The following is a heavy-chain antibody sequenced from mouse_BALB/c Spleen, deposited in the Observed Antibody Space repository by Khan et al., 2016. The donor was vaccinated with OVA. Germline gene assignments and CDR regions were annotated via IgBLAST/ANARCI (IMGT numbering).Heavy chain of an antibody. D-gene: IGHD2-12*01. V-gene: IGHV9-3*02. CDR1: GYSFRNYG. J-gene: IGHJ3*01. Sequence: QIQLVQSGPELKKPGETVKISCKASGYSFRNYGMNWVKQAPGKGLKWMGWINTNTGEPTYAEEFKGRFAFSLETSASTAYLQINNLKNEDTATYFCARGYYSYVSWFAYWGQGTLVTVAA. CDR2: INTNTGEP. CDR3: ARGYYSYVSWFAY.